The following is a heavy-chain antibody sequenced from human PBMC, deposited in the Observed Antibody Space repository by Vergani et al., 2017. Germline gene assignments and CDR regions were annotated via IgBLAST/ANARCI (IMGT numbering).Heavy chain of an antibody. V-gene: IGHV3-33*06. Sequence: QVQLVESGGGVVQPGRSLRLSCAASGFTFSSYGMHWVRQAPGKGLEWVAVIWYDGSNKYYADSVKGRFTISRDNSKNTLYLQMNSLRAEDTAVYYCAKDLDYYYYYGMDVWGQGTTVTVSS. D-gene: IGHD1-1*01. CDR2: IWYDGSNK. CDR1: GFTFSSYG. J-gene: IGHJ6*02. CDR3: AKDLDYYYYYGMDV.